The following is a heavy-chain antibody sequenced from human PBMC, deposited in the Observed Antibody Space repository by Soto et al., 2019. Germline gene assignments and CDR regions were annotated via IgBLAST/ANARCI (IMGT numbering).Heavy chain of an antibody. J-gene: IGHJ5*02. V-gene: IGHV4-39*01. Sequence: QLQLQESGPGLVKPSETLSLTCTVSGGSISSSSYYWGWIRQPPGKGLEWIGSIYYSGSTCYNPSLKRRVTISVATSKNQFSLKLSSVTAADTAVYYCARHVVFLSWFAPWGQGTLVTVSS. D-gene: IGHD3-16*01. CDR1: GGSISSSSYY. CDR3: ARHVVFLSWFAP. CDR2: IYYSGST.